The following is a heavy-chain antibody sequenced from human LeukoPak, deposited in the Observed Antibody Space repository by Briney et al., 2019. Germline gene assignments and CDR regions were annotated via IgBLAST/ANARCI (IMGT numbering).Heavy chain of an antibody. J-gene: IGHJ4*02. V-gene: IGHV1-2*02. D-gene: IGHD6-19*01. CDR2: INPNNGNT. CDR3: ARKAKPSGFTSGWAY. CDR1: GYTFSDYY. Sequence: ASVTVSCKASGYTFSDYYIYWVRQAPGQGLEWVGWINPNNGNTDYAPNVQGRVTMTRDTSITTAYMEMSSLKSDDTAVYYCARKAKPSGFTSGWAYWGQGTLVTVSS.